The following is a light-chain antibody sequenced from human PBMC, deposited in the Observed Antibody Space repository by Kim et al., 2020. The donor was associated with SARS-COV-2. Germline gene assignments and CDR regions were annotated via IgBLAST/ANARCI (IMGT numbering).Light chain of an antibody. CDR2: SKG. J-gene: IGLJ3*02. CDR1: SSDIGNNI. CDR3: ASWDDSLSGWV. Sequence: GQRVSISCSGSSSDIGNNIVSWYQQFPGTTPKLLISSKGQRRPGVPDRFSASKSGSSASLAISGLQSEDEADYYCASWDDSLSGWVFGGGTKVTVL. V-gene: IGLV1-44*01.